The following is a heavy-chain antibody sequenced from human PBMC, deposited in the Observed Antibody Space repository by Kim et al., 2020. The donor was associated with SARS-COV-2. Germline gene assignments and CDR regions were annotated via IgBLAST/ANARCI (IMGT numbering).Heavy chain of an antibody. J-gene: IGHJ4*02. CDR2: IYYSGST. D-gene: IGHD3-22*01. CDR3: ARVPSITMIRSYYFDY. V-gene: IGHV4-31*03. CDR1: GGSISSGGYY. Sequence: SETLSLTCTVSGGSISSGGYYWSWIRQHPGKGLEWIGYIYYSGSTYYNPSLKSRVTISVDTSKNQFSLKLSSVTAADTAVYYCARVPSITMIRSYYFDYWGQGTLVTVSS.